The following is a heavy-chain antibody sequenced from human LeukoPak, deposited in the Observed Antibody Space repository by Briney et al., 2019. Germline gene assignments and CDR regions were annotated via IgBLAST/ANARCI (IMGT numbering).Heavy chain of an antibody. CDR1: GFTFSRNG. CDR2: IRYDGSNK. Sequence: GGSLRLSCAASGFTFSRNGMHWVRQAPGKGLEWVAFIRYDGSNKYYADSVKGRFTISRDNSKNTLYLQMNSLRAEDTAVSYCAKAKSIAAGVAWFDPWGQGTLVTVS. CDR3: AKAKSIAAGVAWFDP. D-gene: IGHD6-13*01. J-gene: IGHJ5*02. V-gene: IGHV3-30*02.